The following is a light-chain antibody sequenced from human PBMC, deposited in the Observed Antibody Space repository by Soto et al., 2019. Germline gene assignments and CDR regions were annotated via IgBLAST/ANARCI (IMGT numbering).Light chain of an antibody. Sequence: IQLTQSPSSLSASVGDRVTITCRASQGIGSYLAWYQQKPGEAPKLLIFAASTLQSGVPSRFSGSGSGTDFTLTISSLQAEDFATYYCQEADSFPLTFXQGTRMEIK. V-gene: IGKV1-9*01. J-gene: IGKJ5*01. CDR3: QEADSFPLT. CDR2: AAS. CDR1: QGIGSY.